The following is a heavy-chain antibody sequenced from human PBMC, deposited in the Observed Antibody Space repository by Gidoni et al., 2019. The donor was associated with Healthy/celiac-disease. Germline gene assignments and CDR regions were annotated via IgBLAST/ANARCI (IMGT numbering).Heavy chain of an antibody. Sequence: QVQLVESGGGVVQPGRSLRLSCAASGFTFSSSGMHWVRQAPGKGLEWVAVISYDGSNKYYADSVKGRFTISRDNSKNTLYLQMNSLRAEDTAVYYCAKGPTYCGGDCYGYFDYWGQGTLVTVSS. CDR1: GFTFSSSG. V-gene: IGHV3-30*18. D-gene: IGHD2-21*02. CDR3: AKGPTYCGGDCYGYFDY. CDR2: ISYDGSNK. J-gene: IGHJ4*02.